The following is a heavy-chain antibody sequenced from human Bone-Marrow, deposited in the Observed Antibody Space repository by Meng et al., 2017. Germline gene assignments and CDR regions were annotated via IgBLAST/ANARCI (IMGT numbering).Heavy chain of an antibody. V-gene: IGHV3-74*01. CDR2: INSDGSST. J-gene: IGHJ6*02. CDR1: GSTFSSYW. Sequence: GGSLRLSCAASGSTFSSYWMHWVRQAPGKGLVWVSRINSDGSSTSYADSVKGRFTISRDNAKNTLYLQMNSLRAEDTAVYYCAREGLRYFDWLLPVYYYYYGMDVWGQGTTVTVSS. D-gene: IGHD3-9*01. CDR3: AREGLRYFDWLLPVYYYYYGMDV.